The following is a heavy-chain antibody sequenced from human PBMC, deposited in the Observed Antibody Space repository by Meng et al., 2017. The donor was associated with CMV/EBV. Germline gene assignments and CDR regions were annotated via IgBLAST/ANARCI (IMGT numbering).Heavy chain of an antibody. D-gene: IGHD2-15*01. CDR3: ARDSNCSGGSCYSRDYYGMDV. CDR2: IYYSGST. CDR1: GGSISSYY. V-gene: IGHV4-59*01. Sequence: GSLRLSCTVSGGSISSYYWSWIRQPPGKGLEWIGYIYYSGSTNYNPSLKSRVTISVDTSKNQFSLKLSSVTAAGTAVYYCARDSNCSGGSCYSRDYYGMDVWGQGTTVTVSS. J-gene: IGHJ6*02.